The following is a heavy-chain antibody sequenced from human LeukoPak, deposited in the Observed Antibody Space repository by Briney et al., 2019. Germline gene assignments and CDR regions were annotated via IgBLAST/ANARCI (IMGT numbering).Heavy chain of an antibody. CDR1: GITLNNYG. J-gene: IGHJ4*02. D-gene: IGHD6-19*01. CDR2: IGGSGGST. V-gene: IGHV3-23*01. CDR3: ANIIVAVASPDY. Sequence: GGSLRVSCAVSGITLNNYGMSWVRQARGKGLEWVAGIGGSGGSTNYADSVKGRFTISRDNSKNTLYLQMNSLRAEDTAVYYCANIIVAVASPDYWGQGTLVTVSS.